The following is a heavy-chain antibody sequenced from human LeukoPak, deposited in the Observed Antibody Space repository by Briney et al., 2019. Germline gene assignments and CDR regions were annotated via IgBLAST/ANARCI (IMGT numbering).Heavy chain of an antibody. CDR1: GFIFSYYG. CDR2: ISGSGGST. CDR3: VSLGYSSSSVRY. J-gene: IGHJ4*02. Sequence: PGGSLRLSCEASGFIFSYYGLNWVRQAPGKGLEWVSAISGSGGSTYYADSVKGRFTISKDNSKNTLYLQMNSLRAEDSAVYFCVSLGYSSSSVRYWGQGTLVTVSS. V-gene: IGHV3-23*01. D-gene: IGHD6-6*01.